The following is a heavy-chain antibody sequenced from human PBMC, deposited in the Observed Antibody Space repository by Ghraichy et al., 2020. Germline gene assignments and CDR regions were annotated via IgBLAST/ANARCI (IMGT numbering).Heavy chain of an antibody. J-gene: IGHJ4*02. D-gene: IGHD6-19*01. CDR1: GGSISSSSYY. V-gene: IGHV4-39*01. Sequence: SETLSLTCTVSGGSISSSSYYWGWIRQPPGKGLEWIGSIYYSGSTYYNPSLKSRVTISVDTSKNQFSLKLSSVTAADTTVYYCARRVSIAVAGTGYFDYWGQGTLVTVSS. CDR3: ARRVSIAVAGTGYFDY. CDR2: IYYSGST.